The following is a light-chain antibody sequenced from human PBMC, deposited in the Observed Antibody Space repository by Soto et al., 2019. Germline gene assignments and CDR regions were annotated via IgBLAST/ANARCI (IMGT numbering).Light chain of an antibody. J-gene: IGKJ4*01. CDR3: QQYLNWLP. V-gene: IGKV3-15*01. CDR1: QSVSSN. CDR2: GAS. Sequence: EIVMTQSPATLSVSPGERATFSCRASQSVSSNLVWYQQKPGQAPRLLIYGASTRATGIPARFSGSGSGTEFTLTISSLQSEDFAVYYCQQYLNWLPFGGGTKVEIK.